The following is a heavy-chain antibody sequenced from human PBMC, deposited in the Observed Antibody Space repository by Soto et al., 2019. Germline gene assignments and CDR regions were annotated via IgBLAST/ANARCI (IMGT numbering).Heavy chain of an antibody. CDR3: ARGGGYSYGYAVDY. CDR2: INHSGST. V-gene: IGHV4-34*01. J-gene: IGHJ4*02. Sequence: QVQLQQWGAGLLKPSETLSLTCAVYGGSFSGYYWSWIRQPPGKGLEWIGEINHSGSTNYNPSLKSRVTIAVDTSKNQFSLKLSSVTAADTAVYYCARGGGYSYGYAVDYWGQGTLVTVSS. CDR1: GGSFSGYY. D-gene: IGHD5-18*01.